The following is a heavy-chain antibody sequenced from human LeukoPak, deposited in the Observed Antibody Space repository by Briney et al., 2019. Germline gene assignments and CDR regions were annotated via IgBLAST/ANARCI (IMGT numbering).Heavy chain of an antibody. CDR1: GYTFTGYY. Sequence: ASVKVSCKASGYTFTGYYMHWVRQAPGQGLEWMRRINPNSGGTNYAQKFQGRVTMTRDTSISTAYVELSRLRSDDTAVYYCARDSSSSRHAFDIWGQGQWSPSLQ. D-gene: IGHD6-6*01. CDR2: INPNSGGT. J-gene: IGHJ3*02. CDR3: ARDSSSSRHAFDI. V-gene: IGHV1-2*06.